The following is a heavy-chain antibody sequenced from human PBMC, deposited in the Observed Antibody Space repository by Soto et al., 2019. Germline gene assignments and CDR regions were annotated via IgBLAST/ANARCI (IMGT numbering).Heavy chain of an antibody. V-gene: IGHV1-18*04. CDR2: ISAYNANT. Sequence: ASVQVTRKATGYTFTSYGISWVRQAPGQGLEWMGWISAYNANTNYAQQLQGRGPMTTDTSTNTAYMVLTSLTSDDTAVDFCALGYCTDTSCRNWFDPWGQGTMVTVSS. CDR3: ALGYCTDTSCRNWFDP. J-gene: IGHJ5*02. D-gene: IGHD2-8*02. CDR1: GYTFTSYG.